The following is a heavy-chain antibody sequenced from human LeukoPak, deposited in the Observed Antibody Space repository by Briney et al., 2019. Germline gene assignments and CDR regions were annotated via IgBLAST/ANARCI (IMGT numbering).Heavy chain of an antibody. Sequence: QSGRSLRLSCVASGLTLSREGLHWVRQAPGKGLEWVAVISSDENNKYYANSVKGRFTISRDNSKNTLYLQMDSLRPEDTAVYYCARDIGGLDGDGLDYWGQGTLVTVSS. D-gene: IGHD4-17*01. J-gene: IGHJ4*02. V-gene: IGHV3-30*03. CDR3: ARDIGGLDGDGLDY. CDR2: ISSDENNK. CDR1: GLTLSREG.